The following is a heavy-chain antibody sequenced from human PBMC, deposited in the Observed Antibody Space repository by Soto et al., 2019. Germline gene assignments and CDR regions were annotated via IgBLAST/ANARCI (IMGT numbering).Heavy chain of an antibody. CDR2: ISSSTRII. V-gene: IGHV3-48*01. J-gene: IGHJ3*01. Sequence: GGSLRLSCAASGFTFSTYSINWVRQAPGKGLERVSYISSSTRIIYFADSVKGRFTISRDNAKNSLYLKMNSLKTEDTAMYYCSWQSRWNHDVFDVWGQGTMVTVSS. CDR3: SWQSRWNHDVFDV. D-gene: IGHD6-13*01. CDR1: GFTFSTYS.